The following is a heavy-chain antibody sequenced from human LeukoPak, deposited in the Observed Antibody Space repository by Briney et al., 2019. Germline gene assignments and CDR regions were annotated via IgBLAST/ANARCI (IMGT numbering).Heavy chain of an antibody. D-gene: IGHD3-9*01. CDR1: GFTFSSYG. J-gene: IGHJ6*02. V-gene: IGHV3-33*01. CDR2: IWYDGSNK. CDR3: ARMDFDWLSSYYYYGMDV. Sequence: PGRSLRLSCAASGFTFSSYGMHWVRQAPGKGLEWVAVIWYDGSNKYYADSVKGRFTISRDNSKNTLYLQMNSLRAEDTAVYYCARMDFDWLSSYYYYGMDVWGQGTTVTVSS.